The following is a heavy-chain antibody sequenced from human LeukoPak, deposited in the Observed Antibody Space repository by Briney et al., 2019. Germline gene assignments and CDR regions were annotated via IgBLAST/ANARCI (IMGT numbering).Heavy chain of an antibody. CDR2: ISYDGSNK. Sequence: GRSLRLSCAASGFTFSSYAMHWVRQAPGKGLEWVAVISYDGSNKYYADSVKGRFTISRDNSKNTLYLQMNSLRAEDTAVYYCARDFPRITRDAFDIWGQGTMVTVSS. V-gene: IGHV3-30-3*01. J-gene: IGHJ3*02. CDR1: GFTFSSYA. CDR3: ARDFPRITRDAFDI. D-gene: IGHD3-16*01.